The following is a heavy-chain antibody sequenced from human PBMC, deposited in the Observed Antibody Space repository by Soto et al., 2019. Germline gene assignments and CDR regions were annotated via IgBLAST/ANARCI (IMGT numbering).Heavy chain of an antibody. CDR2: INSDGSST. D-gene: IGHD6-19*01. CDR3: ARARSGWYSYYYGMDV. J-gene: IGHJ6*02. CDR1: GFTFSSYW. V-gene: IGHV3-74*01. Sequence: PGGSLRLSCAASGFTFSSYWMHWVRQAPGKGLVWVSRINSDGSSTSYADSVKGRLTISRDNAKNTLYLQMNSLRAEDTAVYYCARARSGWYSYYYGMDVWGQGTTVTVSS.